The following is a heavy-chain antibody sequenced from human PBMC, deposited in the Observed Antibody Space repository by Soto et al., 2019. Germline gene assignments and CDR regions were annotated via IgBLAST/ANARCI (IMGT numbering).Heavy chain of an antibody. D-gene: IGHD5-18*01. Sequence: QVQLVKSGAEVKKPDSSVKVSCKAPVGTFSTSAISWVRQAPGQGLEWMGGIIPMFGTATYTQRFQDSVTITADKYTNTVYMELSSLKSEDTTVYFCARGIQLWLRRINTGYSGWGQGTLVTVSS. CDR2: IIPMFGTA. CDR3: ARGIQLWLRRINTGYSG. V-gene: IGHV1-69*14. CDR1: VGTFSTSA. J-gene: IGHJ4*02.